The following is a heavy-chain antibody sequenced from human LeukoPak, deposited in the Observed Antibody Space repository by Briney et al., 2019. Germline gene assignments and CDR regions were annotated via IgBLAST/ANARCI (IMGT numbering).Heavy chain of an antibody. Sequence: SVRVSCEASRVTFSGDAISWVRQAPGQGREWMGGIIHILGTANYAQKSQGRVTIPADESTSTAYMALSSLRSEDTAVYYCASSTYYGDYNGMDVWGQGTTVTVSS. D-gene: IGHD4-17*01. CDR3: ASSTYYGDYNGMDV. V-gene: IGHV1-69*13. CDR2: IIHILGTA. CDR1: RVTFSGDA. J-gene: IGHJ6*02.